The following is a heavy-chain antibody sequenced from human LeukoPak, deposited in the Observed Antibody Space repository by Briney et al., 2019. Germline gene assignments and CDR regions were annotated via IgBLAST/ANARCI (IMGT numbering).Heavy chain of an antibody. V-gene: IGHV3-21*01. CDR3: ARSRRADIVVVVADF. J-gene: IGHJ4*02. CDR1: GFTFSSYS. Sequence: GGSLRLSCAASGFTFSSYSMNWVRQAPGKGLEWVSSISSSRSYIYYADSVKGRFTISRDNAKNSLYLQMNSLRAEDTAVYYCARSRRADIVVVVADFWGQGTLVTVSS. D-gene: IGHD2-15*01. CDR2: ISSSRSYI.